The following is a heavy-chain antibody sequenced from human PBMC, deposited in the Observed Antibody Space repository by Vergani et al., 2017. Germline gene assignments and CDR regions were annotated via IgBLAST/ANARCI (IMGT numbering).Heavy chain of an antibody. V-gene: IGHV3-33*05. CDR2: ISYDGSNK. D-gene: IGHD5-18*01. Sequence: QVQLVESGGGVVQPGRSLRLSCAASGFTFSSYGMHWVRQAPGKGLEWVAVISYDGSNKYYADSVKGRFTISRDNSKNTLYLQMNSLRAEDTAVYYCANVDTAMAYDPWGQGTLVTVSS. CDR3: ANVDTAMAYDP. J-gene: IGHJ5*02. CDR1: GFTFSSYG.